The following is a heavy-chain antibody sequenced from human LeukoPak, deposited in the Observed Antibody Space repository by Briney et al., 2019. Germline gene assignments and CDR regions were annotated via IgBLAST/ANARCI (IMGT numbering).Heavy chain of an antibody. J-gene: IGHJ4*02. CDR1: TFNFGLYV. D-gene: IGHD3-10*01. V-gene: IGHV3-23*01. CDR2: ISGSGGST. CDR3: AKEYGSGRYYFDY. Sequence: GSLRLSCEASTFNFGLYVMTWARQAPGKGLEWVSAISGSGGSTYYADSVKGRFTISRDNSKNTLYLQMNSLRAEDTAVYYCAKEYGSGRYYFDYWGQGTLVTVSS.